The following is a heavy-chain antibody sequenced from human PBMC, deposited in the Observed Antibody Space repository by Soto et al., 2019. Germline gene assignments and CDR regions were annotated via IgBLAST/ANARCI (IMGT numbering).Heavy chain of an antibody. V-gene: IGHV3-21*01. CDR2: ISSTSSYI. J-gene: IGHJ3*01. Sequence: PGGSLRLSCAASGLTFSSYSMNWVRRAPGRGLEWVPSISSTSSYIYYADSVKGRFTISRDNAENSLHLQMNSLRAEDTAVYYCARPYYSDTSGYYDTWAFDLWGQGTMVTVSS. CDR1: GLTFSSYS. CDR3: ARPYYSDTSGYYDTWAFDL. D-gene: IGHD3-22*01.